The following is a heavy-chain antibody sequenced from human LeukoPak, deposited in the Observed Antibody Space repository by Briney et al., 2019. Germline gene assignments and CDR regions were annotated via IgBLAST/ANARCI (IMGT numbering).Heavy chain of an antibody. CDR2: INGGGGT. CDR3: AREGLEIVVGYYYYGMDV. J-gene: IGHJ6*02. Sequence: GGSLRLSCAASGFTVSNNCMTWVRQAPGKGLDWVSLINGGGGTYYADSVKSRFTISRDNSKNTLYLQMNSLRAEDTAVYYCAREGLEIVVGYYYYGMDVWGQGTTVTVSS. CDR1: GFTVSNNC. V-gene: IGHV3-66*02. D-gene: IGHD2-2*01.